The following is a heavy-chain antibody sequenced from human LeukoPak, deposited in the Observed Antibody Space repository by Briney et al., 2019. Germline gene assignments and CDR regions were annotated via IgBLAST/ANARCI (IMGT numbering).Heavy chain of an antibody. V-gene: IGHV5-51*01. CDR3: ARLWYDILTGYSPSLVDY. J-gene: IGHJ4*02. CDR1: GYRFTSYW. Sequence: GESLKISCKVSGYRFTSYWIGWVRQMPGKGLEWMGIIYPGDSDTRYSPSFQGQVTISADKSISTAYLQWSSLKASDTAMYYCARLWYDILTGYSPSLVDYWGQGTLVTVSS. CDR2: IYPGDSDT. D-gene: IGHD3-9*01.